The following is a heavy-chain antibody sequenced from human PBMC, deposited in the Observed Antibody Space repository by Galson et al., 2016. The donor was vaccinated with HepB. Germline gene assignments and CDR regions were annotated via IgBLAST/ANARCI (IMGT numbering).Heavy chain of an antibody. J-gene: IGHJ4*02. CDR3: ARIPYFYDNDDSIGFDY. CDR1: GASIASSGYY. Sequence: TLSLTCSVSGASIASSGYYWTWIRQHPGKGLEWIGYIYYGGSTNYNPSLRGRGTISFDTSNNYFSLRLTSVTAADTAVYYCARIPYFYDNDDSIGFDYWCLGLLLTVSS. V-gene: IGHV4-31*03. CDR2: IYYGGST. D-gene: IGHD3-22*01.